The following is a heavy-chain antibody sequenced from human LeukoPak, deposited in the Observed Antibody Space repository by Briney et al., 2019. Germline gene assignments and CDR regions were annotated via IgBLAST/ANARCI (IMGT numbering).Heavy chain of an antibody. Sequence: QAGGSLRLSCAASGFTFSSYAMSWVRQAPGKGLEWVSAISDNGNNIYYADSVRGRFTISRDNSKNTLDPQMNSLRAEDTAVYYCATRDYPTGVQFDYWGQGTLVTVSS. CDR1: GFTFSSYA. J-gene: IGHJ4*02. D-gene: IGHD1-1*01. CDR2: ISDNGNNI. CDR3: ATRDYPTGVQFDY. V-gene: IGHV3-23*01.